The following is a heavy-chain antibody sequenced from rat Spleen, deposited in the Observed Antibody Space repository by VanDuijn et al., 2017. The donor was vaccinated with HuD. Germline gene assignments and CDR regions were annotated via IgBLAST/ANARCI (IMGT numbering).Heavy chain of an antibody. CDR2: TSTGAGNT. J-gene: IGHJ2*01. CDR3: ARTYYYDGYYYFDY. CDR1: GFIFSNYY. D-gene: IGHD1-12*03. Sequence: EVQLVESGGGLVQPGRSIKLSCAASGFIFSNYYMAWVRQAPAKGLEWVASTSTGAGNTYYRDSVKGRFTFSRDNAKTTLYLQMDSLRSEDTATYYCARTYYYDGYYYFDYWGQGVMVTVSS. V-gene: IGHV5-25*01.